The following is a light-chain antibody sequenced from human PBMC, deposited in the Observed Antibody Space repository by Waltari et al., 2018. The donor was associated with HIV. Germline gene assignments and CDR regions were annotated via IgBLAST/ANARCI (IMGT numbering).Light chain of an antibody. CDR2: SND. CDR1: SSNIRRTI. J-gene: IGLJ3*02. Sequence: QSVLTQPPSAFWTPGQRGAISCSGSSSNIRRTIVSWYQQRPGTAPKLRIYSNDQRPSGVPDRFSGSKSGTSASLAISGLQSEDEADYYCAAWDDSLNGWVFGGGTKLTVL. CDR3: AAWDDSLNGWV. V-gene: IGLV1-44*01.